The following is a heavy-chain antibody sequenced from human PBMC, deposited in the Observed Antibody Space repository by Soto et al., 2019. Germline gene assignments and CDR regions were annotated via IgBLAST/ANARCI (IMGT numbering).Heavy chain of an antibody. CDR2: INPNGGYT. CDR1: GYDFFKYN. J-gene: IGHJ4*02. Sequence: QVQLVQSGAEMKKPGASVKVSCKTSGYDFFKYNMHWVRQAPGQGLEWMGVINPNGGYTRHAQKFQGRVIMTRDTSSKIVYMELSGLTSEDTAMYYCTRADSDVVILPDVRPLFDLWGQGALVTVSS. CDR3: TRADSDVVILPDVRPLFDL. D-gene: IGHD2-21*02. V-gene: IGHV1-46*01.